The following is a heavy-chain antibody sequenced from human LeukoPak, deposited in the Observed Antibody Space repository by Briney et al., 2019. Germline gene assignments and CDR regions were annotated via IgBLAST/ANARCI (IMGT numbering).Heavy chain of an antibody. J-gene: IGHJ3*02. V-gene: IGHV3-66*01. D-gene: IGHD3-3*02. CDR2: IYSGGST. CDR3: ARVKGSRIFLHAFDI. Sequence: GGSLRLSCAASGFTVSSNYMSWVRQAPGKGLEWVSVIYSGGSTYYADSVKGRFTISRDNAKNSLYLQMNSLRAEDTAVYYCARVKGSRIFLHAFDIWGQGTMVTVSS. CDR1: GFTVSSNY.